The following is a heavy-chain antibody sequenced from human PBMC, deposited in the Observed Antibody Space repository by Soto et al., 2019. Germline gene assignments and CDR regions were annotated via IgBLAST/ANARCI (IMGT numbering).Heavy chain of an antibody. CDR2: IYYSGST. V-gene: IGHV4-31*03. Sequence: PSETLSLTCTVSGGSISSGGYYWSWIRQHPGKGLEGIGYIYYSGSTYYNPSLKSRVTMSVDTSKNQVSLKLSSVTAADTAVYYCATIFLVRGVITHYYFDYWGHGTLVTVSS. D-gene: IGHD3-10*01. J-gene: IGHJ4*01. CDR3: ATIFLVRGVITHYYFDY. CDR1: GGSISSGGYY.